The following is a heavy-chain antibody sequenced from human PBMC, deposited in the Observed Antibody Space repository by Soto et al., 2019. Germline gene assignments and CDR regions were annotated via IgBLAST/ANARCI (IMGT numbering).Heavy chain of an antibody. CDR1: GFTFNKFG. V-gene: IGHV3-33*01. J-gene: IGHJ4*02. CDR2: IWNDGSYE. D-gene: IGHD6-13*01. Sequence: QVQLVESGGGVVQSGRSPRLACAASGFTFNKFGMHWVRQAPGKGLEWVAVIWNDGSYETYADSVKGRFTISRDNSKNTLYLQMNSLRAEDTAVYYCARDRSNWSSLDYWGQGTLVTVSS. CDR3: ARDRSNWSSLDY.